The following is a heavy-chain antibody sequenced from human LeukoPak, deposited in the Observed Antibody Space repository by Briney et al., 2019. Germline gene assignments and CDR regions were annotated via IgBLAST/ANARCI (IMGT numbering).Heavy chain of an antibody. Sequence: GGSLRLSCAASGFTFSSYGMHWVRQAPGKGLEWVAFIRYDGSNKYYADSVKGRFTISRDNSKNTLYLQMNSLRAEDTAVYYCAKGHGIAAARGAFDIWGQGTMVTVSS. CDR3: AKGHGIAAARGAFDI. CDR2: IRYDGSNK. CDR1: GFTFSSYG. V-gene: IGHV3-30*02. D-gene: IGHD6-13*01. J-gene: IGHJ3*02.